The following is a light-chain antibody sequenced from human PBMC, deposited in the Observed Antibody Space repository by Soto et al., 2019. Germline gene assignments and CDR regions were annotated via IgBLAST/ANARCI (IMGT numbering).Light chain of an antibody. CDR3: QQYNSYPWT. CDR1: QSVSSN. V-gene: IGKV3-15*01. Sequence: IVMTQSPATLSVSPWERATLSCRASQSVSSNLAWYQQKPGQAPRLLIYGASTRATGIPARFSGSGSGTEFTLTISSLQSEDFAVYYCQQYNSYPWTFGQGTKVDIK. J-gene: IGKJ1*01. CDR2: GAS.